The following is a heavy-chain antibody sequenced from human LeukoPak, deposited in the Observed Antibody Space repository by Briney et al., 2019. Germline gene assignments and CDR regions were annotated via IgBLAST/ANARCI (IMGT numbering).Heavy chain of an antibody. CDR3: ARGGTYSSGWFDAFDI. J-gene: IGHJ3*02. D-gene: IGHD6-19*01. V-gene: IGHV4-34*01. CDR2: INHSGST. Sequence: SETLSLTCAVYGGSFSGYYWSWIRQPPGKGLEWIGEINHSGSTNYNPSLKSRVTISVDTSKNQFSLKLSSVTAEDTAVYYCARGGTYSSGWFDAFDIWGQGTMVTVSS. CDR1: GGSFSGYY.